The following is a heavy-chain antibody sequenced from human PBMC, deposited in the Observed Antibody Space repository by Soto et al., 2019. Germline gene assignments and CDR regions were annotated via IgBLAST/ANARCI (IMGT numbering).Heavy chain of an antibody. CDR3: ERDDGGIDS. D-gene: IGHD4-17*01. V-gene: IGHV3-74*01. Sequence: EVQLVESGGGLVQPGGSLRLSCAASGFTFSSHWMHWVRQAPGKGLVWVSQINRDGSKTNYADSVKGRFTISRDNAKNTVYLQMNSLRVEDTAVYYCERDDGGIDSWGQGTLVIVSS. CDR1: GFTFSSHW. J-gene: IGHJ4*02. CDR2: INRDGSKT.